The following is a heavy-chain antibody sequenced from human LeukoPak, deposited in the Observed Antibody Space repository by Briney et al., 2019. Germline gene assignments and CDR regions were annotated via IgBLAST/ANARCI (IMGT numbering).Heavy chain of an antibody. V-gene: IGHV4-59*12. CDR1: GGSISSYY. D-gene: IGHD3-10*01. CDR2: IYYSGST. J-gene: IGHJ3*02. Sequence: PSETLSLTCTVSGGSISSYYWSWIRQPPGKGLEWIGYIYYSGSTNYNPSLKSRVTISVDTSKNQFSLKLSSVTAADTAVYYCARDLGVLLWFGELGAFDIWGQGTMVTVSS. CDR3: ARDLGVLLWFGELGAFDI.